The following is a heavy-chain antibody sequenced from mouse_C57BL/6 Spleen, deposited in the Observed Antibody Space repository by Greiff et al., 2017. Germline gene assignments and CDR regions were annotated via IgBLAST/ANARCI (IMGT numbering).Heavy chain of an antibody. Sequence: QVQLQQPGAELVKPGASVKLSCKASGYTFTSYWMHWVKQRPGQGLEWIGMIHPNSGSTNYNEKFKSKATLTVDKSSSTAYMQLSSLTSEDSAVYYCAREGPLITAGDYWGQGTTLTVSS. CDR2: IHPNSGST. J-gene: IGHJ2*01. CDR3: AREGPLITAGDY. CDR1: GYTFTSYW. V-gene: IGHV1-64*01. D-gene: IGHD1-1*01.